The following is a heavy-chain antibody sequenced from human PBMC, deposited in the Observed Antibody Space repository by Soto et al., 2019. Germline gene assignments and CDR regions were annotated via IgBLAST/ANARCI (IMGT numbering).Heavy chain of an antibody. V-gene: IGHV4-39*01. CDR2: FYYSGST. CDR3: VRLQGYCITTGCYGHCAMDV. D-gene: IGHD2-2*01. J-gene: IGHJ6*02. Sequence: SDSLALTIAHPSHSINSHIYSCGWISQPPGLFLDFICLFYYSGSTHYNPSLKSVLTVSVYTSKNQFSLKVSSVTAADTAVYYCVRLQGYCITTGCYGHCAMDVWGEGTTVS. CDR1: SHSINSHIYS.